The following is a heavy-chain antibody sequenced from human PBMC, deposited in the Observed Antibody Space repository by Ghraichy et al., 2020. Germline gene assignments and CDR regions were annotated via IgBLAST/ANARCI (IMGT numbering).Heavy chain of an antibody. CDR1: GYSMTNGYF. CDR2: IFHSGVT. CDR3: ARFDTQQFLLSHFDL. V-gene: IGHV4-38-2*02. D-gene: IGHD3-9*01. Sequence: SQTLSLTCSVSGYSMTNGYFWGWVRQPPGKGLEWIALIFHSGVTYSNPSLKSRVTISIDTSNNQVSLRLTSVTAADTAIYYGARFDTQQFLLSHFDLWGQGILVTVSS. J-gene: IGHJ4*02.